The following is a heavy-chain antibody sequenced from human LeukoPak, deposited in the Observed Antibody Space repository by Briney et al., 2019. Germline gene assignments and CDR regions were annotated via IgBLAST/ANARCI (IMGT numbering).Heavy chain of an antibody. CDR1: GYTFTSYD. J-gene: IGHJ3*02. V-gene: IGHV1-8*01. CDR2: MNPNSGNT. CDR3: ARGPTYYDILTGNAFDI. D-gene: IGHD3-9*01. Sequence: GASVKVSCKASGYTFTSYDINWVRQATGQGLEWMGWMNPNSGNTGYAQKFQGRVTMTRNTSISTAYMELSSLRSEDTAVYYCARGPTYYDILTGNAFDIWGQGTMVTVSS.